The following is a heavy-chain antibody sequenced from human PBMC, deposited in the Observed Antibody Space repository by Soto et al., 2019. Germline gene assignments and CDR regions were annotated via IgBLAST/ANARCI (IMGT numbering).Heavy chain of an antibody. CDR1: GDSVSSNSVV. D-gene: IGHD1-26*01. CDR3: ARDGTRAGADFDY. V-gene: IGHV6-1*01. Sequence: PSQTLSLTCAISGDSVSSNSVVWNWIRQSPSRGLEWLGRTYYRSKWFNDYAVSVKSRMSIIPDTSKNQLSLQLDSVTPEDTAVYYCARDGTRAGADFDYWGQGTMVTVSS. J-gene: IGHJ4*02. CDR2: TYYRSKWFN.